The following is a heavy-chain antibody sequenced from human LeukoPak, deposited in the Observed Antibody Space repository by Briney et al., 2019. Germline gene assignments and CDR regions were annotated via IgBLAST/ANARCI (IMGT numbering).Heavy chain of an antibody. Sequence: SETLSLTCTVSGGSISSYYWSWIRQPPGKGLEWIGYIYYSGSTNYNPTLKSRVTISVDTSKNQFSLKLSSVTAADTAVYYCARCLYSSGWETGAFDIWGQGTMVTVSS. V-gene: IGHV4-59*01. D-gene: IGHD6-19*01. J-gene: IGHJ3*02. CDR1: GGSISSYY. CDR2: IYYSGST. CDR3: ARCLYSSGWETGAFDI.